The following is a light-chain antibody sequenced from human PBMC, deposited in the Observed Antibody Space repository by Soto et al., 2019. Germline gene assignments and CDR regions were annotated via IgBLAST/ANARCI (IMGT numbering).Light chain of an antibody. V-gene: IGKV1-33*01. CDR2: DAS. J-gene: IGKJ3*01. Sequence: DIRMTHSPSSLSPSVGDRATITCQPSHDITSYLNCYQHKQGKAPKLLIYDASILEAGVPSRFSGSGSGTDFTFTISSLQPEDVATYYCQKCDYLPIFGPGTTVDFK. CDR3: QKCDYLPI. CDR1: HDITSY.